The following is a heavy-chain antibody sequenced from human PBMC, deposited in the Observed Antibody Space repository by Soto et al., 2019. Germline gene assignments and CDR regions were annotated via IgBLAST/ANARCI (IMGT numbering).Heavy chain of an antibody. CDR1: GFTFNHYA. D-gene: IGHD2-15*01. J-gene: IGHJ4*02. V-gene: IGHV3-23*01. Sequence: PGGSLRLSCAASGFTFNHYAMSWVRQSPGKGLEWVSIIIANGGTFYADSVKGRFTISRDNSKNTVYLQMSSLRVEDTAIYYCAKDYTVAADPSSVILFDHWGQGALVTVSS. CDR2: IIANGGT. CDR3: AKDYTVAADPSSVILFDH.